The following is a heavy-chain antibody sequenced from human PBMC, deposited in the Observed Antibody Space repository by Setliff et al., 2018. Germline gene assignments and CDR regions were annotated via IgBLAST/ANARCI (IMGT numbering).Heavy chain of an antibody. CDR2: MYHSGSV. CDR3: TVYNTGSSKDHY. V-gene: IGHV4-38-2*01. J-gene: IGHJ4*02. CDR1: GYSISSGYY. Sequence: ETLSLTCPVSGYSISSGYYWGWIRQPPGKGLEWIGNMYHSGSVYYNPSLKSRVTISVDTSKNQFSLKLSSVTAADTALYYCTVYNTGSSKDHYWGQGTPVTVSS. D-gene: IGHD2-8*02.